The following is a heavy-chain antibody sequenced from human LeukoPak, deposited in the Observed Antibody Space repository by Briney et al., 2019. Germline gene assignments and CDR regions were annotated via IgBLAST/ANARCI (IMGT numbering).Heavy chain of an antibody. Sequence: GGSLRLSCAASGFTFDDYAMHWVRQAPGKGLEWVSGISWNSGSIGYADSVKGRFTISRDNAKNSLYLQMNSLRAEDMALYYCVKGVSPYCGGDCLDIWGQGTMVTVSS. J-gene: IGHJ3*02. CDR1: GFTFDDYA. CDR2: ISWNSGSI. V-gene: IGHV3-9*03. D-gene: IGHD2-21*01. CDR3: VKGVSPYCGGDCLDI.